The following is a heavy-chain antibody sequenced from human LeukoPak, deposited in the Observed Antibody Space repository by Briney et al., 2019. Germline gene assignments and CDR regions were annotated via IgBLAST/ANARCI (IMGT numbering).Heavy chain of an antibody. CDR3: ARGARLLKDQGSSGYCRTPYYYYGMDV. V-gene: IGHV4-34*01. CDR1: GGSFSGYY. Sequence: PSETLSLTCAVYGGSFSGYYWSWIRQPPGKGLEWIGEINHSGSTNYNPSLKSRVTISVDTSKNQFSLKLSSVTAADTAVYYCARGARLLKDQGSSGYCRTPYYYYGMDVWGQGTTVTVSS. D-gene: IGHD3-22*01. CDR2: INHSGST. J-gene: IGHJ6*02.